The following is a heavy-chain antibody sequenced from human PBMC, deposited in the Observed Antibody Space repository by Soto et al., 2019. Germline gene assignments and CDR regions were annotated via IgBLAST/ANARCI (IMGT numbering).Heavy chain of an antibody. CDR1: GFTFGSYS. J-gene: IGHJ3*02. CDR3: ARDQRDDYYDSSGYYSEASAFDI. Sequence: PGGSLRLSCAASGFTFGSYSMNWVRQAPGKGLEWVSYISSSSSTIYYADSVKGRFTISRDNAKNSLYLQMNSLRDEDTAVYYCARDQRDDYYDSSGYYSEASAFDIWGQGTMVTVSS. V-gene: IGHV3-48*02. D-gene: IGHD3-22*01. CDR2: ISSSSSTI.